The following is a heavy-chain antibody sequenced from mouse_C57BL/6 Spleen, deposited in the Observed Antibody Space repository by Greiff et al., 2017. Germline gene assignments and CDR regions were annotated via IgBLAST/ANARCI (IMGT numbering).Heavy chain of an antibody. D-gene: IGHD2-2*01. CDR2: IHPSDSDT. Sequence: VQLQQPGAELVKPGASVKVSCKASGYTFTSYWMHWVKQRPGQGLELIGRIHPSDSDTNYNQKFKGKATLTVDKSSSTAYMQLSSLTSEDSAVYYCAMKGIYYGYEDAMDYWGQGTSVTVSS. J-gene: IGHJ4*01. CDR1: GYTFTSYW. V-gene: IGHV1-74*01. CDR3: AMKGIYYGYEDAMDY.